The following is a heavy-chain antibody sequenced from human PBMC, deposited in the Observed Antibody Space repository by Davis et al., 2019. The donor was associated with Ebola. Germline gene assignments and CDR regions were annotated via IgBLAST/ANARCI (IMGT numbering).Heavy chain of an antibody. CDR1: GYTFTSYG. Sequence: ASVKVSCKASGYTFTSYGISWVRQAPGQGLEWMGGIIPIFGTANYAQKLQGRVTMTTDTSTSTAYMELRSLRSDDTAVYYCARGGWFGDLFYYGVDVWGQGTTVTVSS. CDR3: ARGGWFGDLFYYGVDV. J-gene: IGHJ6*02. V-gene: IGHV1-18*01. CDR2: IIPIFGTA. D-gene: IGHD3-10*01.